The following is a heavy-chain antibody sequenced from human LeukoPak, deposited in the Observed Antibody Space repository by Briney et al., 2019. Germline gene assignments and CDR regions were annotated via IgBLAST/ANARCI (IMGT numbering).Heavy chain of an antibody. V-gene: IGHV1-69*04. D-gene: IGHD3-3*01. CDR3: AREPKDYDCWSGYGYYYYMDV. Sequence: SVKVSCKASGGTFSSYTISWARQAPGQGLEWMGRIIPILGIANYAQKFQGRVTITADKSTSTAYMELSSLRSEDTAVYYCAREPKDYDCWSGYGYYYYMDVWGKGTTVTVSS. J-gene: IGHJ6*03. CDR1: GGTFSSYT. CDR2: IIPILGIA.